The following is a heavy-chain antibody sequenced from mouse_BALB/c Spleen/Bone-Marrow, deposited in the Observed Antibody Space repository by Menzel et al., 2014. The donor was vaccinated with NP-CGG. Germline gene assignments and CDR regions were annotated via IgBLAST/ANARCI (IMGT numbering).Heavy chain of an antibody. CDR2: IYPGDGDT. CDR1: GYTFTSYW. V-gene: IGHV1-87*01. Sequence: VQVVESGAELARPGASVKLSCKASGYTFTSYWMQWVKQRPGQGLEWIGAIYPGDGDTRYTQKFKGKATLTADTSSSTAYMQLSSLASEDSAVYYCSREGGYWGQGTTLTGSS. J-gene: IGHJ2*01. CDR3: SREGGY.